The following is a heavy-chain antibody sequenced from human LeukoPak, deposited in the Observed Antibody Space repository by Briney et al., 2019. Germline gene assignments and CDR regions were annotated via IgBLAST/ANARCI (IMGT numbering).Heavy chain of an antibody. CDR1: GFTFSSYG. J-gene: IGHJ6*02. CDR3: GKFSGSHGFDV. Sequence: QTGGSLRLSCAASGFTFSSYGMHWVRQAPGKGLQWVAVIWYNGGKTYYADSVKGRFTIARDNAKNTLSLQMDSLRAEDRALYYLGKFSGSHGFDVWGQGTTVTVSS. V-gene: IGHV3-33*06. D-gene: IGHD3-10*01. CDR2: IWYNGGKT.